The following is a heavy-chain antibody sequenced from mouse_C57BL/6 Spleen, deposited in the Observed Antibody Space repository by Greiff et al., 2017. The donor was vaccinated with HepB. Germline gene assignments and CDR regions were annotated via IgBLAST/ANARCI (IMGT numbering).Heavy chain of an antibody. J-gene: IGHJ3*01. Sequence: QVQLKQPGAELVKPGASVKMSCKASGYTFTSYWITWVKQRPGQGLEWIGDIYPGSGSTNYNEKFKSKATLTVDTSSSTAYMQLSSLTSEDSAVYYCARSYYGSTRFAYWGQGTLVTVSA. CDR1: GYTFTSYW. CDR2: IYPGSGST. D-gene: IGHD1-1*01. V-gene: IGHV1-55*01. CDR3: ARSYYGSTRFAY.